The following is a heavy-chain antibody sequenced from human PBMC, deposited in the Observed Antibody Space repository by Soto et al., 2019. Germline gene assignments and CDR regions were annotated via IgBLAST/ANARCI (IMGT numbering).Heavy chain of an antibody. CDR3: ARWGRLGYCSSTSCPLDY. CDR2: ISAYNGNT. J-gene: IGHJ4*02. CDR1: GYTFTSYG. Sequence: QVQLVQSGAEVKKPGASVKVSCKASGYTFTSYGISWVRQAPGQGLEWMGWISAYNGNTNYAQKLQGRVTMTTDTPTSTAYMELRSLRSDDTAVYYCARWGRLGYCSSTSCPLDYWGQGTLVTVSS. V-gene: IGHV1-18*04. D-gene: IGHD2-2*01.